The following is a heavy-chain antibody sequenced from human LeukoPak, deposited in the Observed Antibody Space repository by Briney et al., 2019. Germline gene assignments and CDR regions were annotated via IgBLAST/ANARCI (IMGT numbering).Heavy chain of an antibody. CDR1: GFTVSSNY. CDR3: ARDFRVDGSGWRRAFDY. CDR2: IYSGGST. Sequence: ESGGSLRLSCAASGFTVSSNYMSWVRQAPGKGLEWVSVIYSGGSTYYADSVKGRFTISRDNSKNTLYLQMNSLRAEDTAVYYCARDFRVDGSGWRRAFDYWGQGTLVTVSS. D-gene: IGHD6-19*01. V-gene: IGHV3-53*01. J-gene: IGHJ4*02.